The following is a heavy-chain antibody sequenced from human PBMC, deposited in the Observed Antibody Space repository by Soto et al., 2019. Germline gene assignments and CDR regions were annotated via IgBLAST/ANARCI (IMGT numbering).Heavy chain of an antibody. Sequence: SENLSLTCTVSGGSVSSGTYYWNWIRQSPGKGLEWIGYIYTSGSTKYNPSLKSRVTISADTSKNHFSLILSSATAADTAVYYCARAKWEGANVTMFDYWGQGTHVTGS. CDR2: IYTSGST. J-gene: IGHJ4*02. CDR3: ARAKWEGANVTMFDY. D-gene: IGHD1-26*01. CDR1: GGSVSSGTYY. V-gene: IGHV4-61*03.